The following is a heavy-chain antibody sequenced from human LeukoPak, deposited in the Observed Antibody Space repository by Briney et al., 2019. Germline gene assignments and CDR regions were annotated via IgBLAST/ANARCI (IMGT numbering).Heavy chain of an antibody. CDR2: IYDSGST. CDR3: VEVITADGFDI. D-gene: IGHD3-10*01. J-gene: IGHJ3*02. Sequence: PSETLSLTCTVSGGSISSYYWSWIRQPPGKGLEWIGYIYDSGSTNYNPSLKSRVTISVDTSKNQFSLKLSSVNAADTAVYYCVEVITADGFDIWGQGTMVTVSS. V-gene: IGHV4-59*01. CDR1: GGSISSYY.